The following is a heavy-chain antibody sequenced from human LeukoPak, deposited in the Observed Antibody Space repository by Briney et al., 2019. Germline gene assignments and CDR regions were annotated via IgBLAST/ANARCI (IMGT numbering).Heavy chain of an antibody. CDR2: IGDNGGST. Sequence: PGGSLRLSCAASGFTFSSYAMSWVRQAPGKGLEWVSEIGDNGGSTYYANSVKGRFTISRDNSKNTLYLQMNSLRAEDTAVYYCAKVDWGYYYFYMDVWGKGTTVTVSS. J-gene: IGHJ6*03. CDR3: AKVDWGYYYFYMDV. CDR1: GFTFSSYA. V-gene: IGHV3-23*01. D-gene: IGHD3-16*01.